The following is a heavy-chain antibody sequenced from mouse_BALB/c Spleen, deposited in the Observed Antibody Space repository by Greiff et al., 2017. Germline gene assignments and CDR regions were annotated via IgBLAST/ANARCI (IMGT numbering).Heavy chain of an antibody. CDR2: IDPANGNT. V-gene: IGHV14-3*02. J-gene: IGHJ2*01. CDR3: ARSSTVVEFLDY. Sequence: VQLQQSGAELVKPGASVKLSCTASGFNIKDTYMHWVKQRPEQGLEWIGRIDPANGNTKYDPKFQGKATITADTSSNTAYLQLSSLTSEDTAVYYCARSSTVVEFLDYWGQGTTLTVSS. D-gene: IGHD1-1*01. CDR1: GFNIKDTY.